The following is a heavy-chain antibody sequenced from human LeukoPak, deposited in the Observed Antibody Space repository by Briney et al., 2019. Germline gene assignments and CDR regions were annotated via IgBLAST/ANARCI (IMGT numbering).Heavy chain of an antibody. V-gene: IGHV3-11*04. D-gene: IGHD2-15*01. CDR1: GFTFSDYY. J-gene: IGHJ6*03. Sequence: GGSLRLSCAASGFTFSDYYMSWIRQAPGKGLEGASYISSSGSTIYYADSVKGRFTISRDNAKNSLYLQMNSLRAEDTAVYYCARVAADYYYYYYMDVWGKGSTVTVSS. CDR2: ISSSGSTI. CDR3: ARVAADYYYYYYMDV.